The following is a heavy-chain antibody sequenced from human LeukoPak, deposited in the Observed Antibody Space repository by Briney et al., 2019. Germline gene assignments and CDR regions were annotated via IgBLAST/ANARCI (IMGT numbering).Heavy chain of an antibody. J-gene: IGHJ4*02. CDR3: ARVRGSGAAGFDY. V-gene: IGHV1-3*01. D-gene: IGHD3-10*01. CDR1: GYTITSYA. Sequence: ASVKVSCKASGYTITSYAMHWVRQAPGQRLEWMGWINAGNGNTKYSQKFQGRVTITRDTSASTAYMELSSLRSEDTAVYYCARVRGSGAAGFDYWGQGTLVTVSS. CDR2: INAGNGNT.